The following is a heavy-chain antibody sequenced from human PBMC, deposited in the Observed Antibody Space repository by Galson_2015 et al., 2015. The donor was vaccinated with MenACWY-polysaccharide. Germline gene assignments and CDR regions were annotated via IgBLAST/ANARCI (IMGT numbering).Heavy chain of an antibody. J-gene: IGHJ3*02. CDR3: VRQHHKWQPTAPDAFDI. Sequence: CAISGDSVSSDSVAWNCVRQSPSRGLEWLGRTFYESTWSNNYAESVKSRITINPDTSKNQVSLQLSSVSPEDTAVYYCVRQHHKWQPTAPDAFDIWGQGTMVTVSS. CDR1: GDSVSSDSVA. CDR2: TFYESTWSN. V-gene: IGHV6-1*01. D-gene: IGHD1-26*01.